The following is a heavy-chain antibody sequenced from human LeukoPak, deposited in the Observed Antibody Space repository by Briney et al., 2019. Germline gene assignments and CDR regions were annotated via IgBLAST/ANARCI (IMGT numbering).Heavy chain of an antibody. D-gene: IGHD6-13*01. J-gene: IGHJ4*02. CDR2: IYYSGST. CDR3: ARDGGYSSSHY. V-gene: IGHV4-39*07. CDR1: GGSISSSSYY. Sequence: SETLSLTCTVSGGSISSSSYYWGWIRQPPGKGLEWIGSIYYSGSTYYNPSLKSRVTISVDRSKNQFSLKLSSVTAADTAVYYCARDGGYSSSHYWGQGTLVTVSS.